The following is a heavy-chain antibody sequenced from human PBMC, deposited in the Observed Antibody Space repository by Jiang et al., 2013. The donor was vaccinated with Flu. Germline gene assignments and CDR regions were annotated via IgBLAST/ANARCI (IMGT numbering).Heavy chain of an antibody. CDR3: ARGTISVIPAAFAY. CDR1: GGSISSSSYY. D-gene: IGHD2-2*01. J-gene: IGHJ4*02. V-gene: IGHV4-39*01. Sequence: GLVKPSETLSLTCTVSGGSISSSSYYWGWIRQPPGKGLEWIGSIYYSGSTYYNPSLKSRVTISVDTSKNQFSLKLSSVTAADTAVYYCARGTISVIPAAFAYWGQGTLVTVSS. CDR2: IYYSGST.